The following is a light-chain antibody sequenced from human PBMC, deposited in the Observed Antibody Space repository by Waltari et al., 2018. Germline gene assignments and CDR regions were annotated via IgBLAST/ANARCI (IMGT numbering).Light chain of an antibody. CDR1: SSNIGAGYD. Sequence: QSVLTQPPSVSGAPGQRVTISCTGSSSNIGAGYDVQWYQQLPGTAPKLLIYGILSRPSGVPDRFSGSNSGTSASLAITGLQAEDESDYYCQSYDSSLSGSWVFGGGTKLTVL. V-gene: IGLV1-40*01. CDR2: GIL. CDR3: QSYDSSLSGSWV. J-gene: IGLJ3*02.